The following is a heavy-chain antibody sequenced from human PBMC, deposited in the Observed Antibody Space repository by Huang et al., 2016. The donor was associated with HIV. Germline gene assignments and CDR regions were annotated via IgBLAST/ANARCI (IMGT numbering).Heavy chain of an antibody. D-gene: IGHD6-19*01. Sequence: QVRLVQSGAEVKKPGSSVKVSCKASGGTFSSYAISWVRQAPGQGLEWMGGIIPILATTNYAQRFQGRVTITADDSTSAVYMEVSGLRSEDTAVYYCAKDLSYSSGWYTDAFDVWGQGTMVLVSS. V-gene: IGHV1-69*13. J-gene: IGHJ3*01. CDR1: GGTFSSYA. CDR2: IIPILATT. CDR3: AKDLSYSSGWYTDAFDV.